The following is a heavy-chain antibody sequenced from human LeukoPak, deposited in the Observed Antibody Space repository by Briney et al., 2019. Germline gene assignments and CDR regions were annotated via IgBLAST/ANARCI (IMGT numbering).Heavy chain of an antibody. CDR2: ISGSGGST. CDR1: GFTFSSYA. Sequence: GGSLRLSCAASGFTFSSYAMSWDRQAPGKGLEWVSAISGSGGSTYYADSVKGRFTISRDNSKNTLYLQMNSLRAEDTAVYYCAKDEVPDYGDPIEAFDYWGQGTLVTVSS. CDR3: AKDEVPDYGDPIEAFDY. D-gene: IGHD4-17*01. J-gene: IGHJ4*02. V-gene: IGHV3-23*01.